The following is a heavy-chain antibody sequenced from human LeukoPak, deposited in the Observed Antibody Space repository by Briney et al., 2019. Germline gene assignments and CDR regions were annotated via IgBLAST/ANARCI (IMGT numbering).Heavy chain of an antibody. J-gene: IGHJ4*02. Sequence: ASVKVSCKASGYTFTSYGISWVRQAPGQGLEWMGWISAYNGNTNYAQKLQGRVTMTTDTSTSTAYMELRSLRSDDTAVYYCARVVPYDYGGNSYFDYWGQGTLVTVSS. CDR2: ISAYNGNT. CDR3: ARVVPYDYGGNSYFDY. CDR1: GYTFTSYG. D-gene: IGHD4-23*01. V-gene: IGHV1-18*01.